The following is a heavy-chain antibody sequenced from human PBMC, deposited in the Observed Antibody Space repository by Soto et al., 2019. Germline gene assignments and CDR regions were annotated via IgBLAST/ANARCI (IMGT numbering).Heavy chain of an antibody. D-gene: IGHD5-12*01. Sequence: PSETLYLTCTVSGGSISSGGYYWSWIHQHPGKGLEWIGYIYYSGSTYYNPSLKSRVTISVDTSKNQFSLKLSSVTAADTAVYYCARGLDGYPTAPNFDYWGQGTRVTV. CDR2: IYYSGST. J-gene: IGHJ4*02. CDR1: GGSISSGGYY. V-gene: IGHV4-31*03. CDR3: ARGLDGYPTAPNFDY.